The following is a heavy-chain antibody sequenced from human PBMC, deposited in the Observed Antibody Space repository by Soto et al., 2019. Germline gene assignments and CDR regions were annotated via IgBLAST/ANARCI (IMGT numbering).Heavy chain of an antibody. V-gene: IGHV1-69*13. Sequence: ASVKVSFKASGGTFSSYAISWVRQAPGQGLEWMGGIIPIFGTANYAQKFQGRVTITADESTSTAYMELSSLRSEDTAVYYCARANYYDSSGYYRRYYYYGMDVWGQGTMVTVSS. CDR3: ARANYYDSSGYYRRYYYYGMDV. CDR2: IIPIFGTA. J-gene: IGHJ6*02. D-gene: IGHD3-22*01. CDR1: GGTFSSYA.